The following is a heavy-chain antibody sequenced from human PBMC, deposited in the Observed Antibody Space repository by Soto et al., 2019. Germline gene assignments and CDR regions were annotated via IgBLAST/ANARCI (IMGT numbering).Heavy chain of an antibody. CDR2: INPNSGGT. D-gene: IGHD3-3*01. Sequence: ASVKVSCKASGYTFTGYYMHWVRQAPGQGLEWMGWINPNSGGTNYAQKFQGWVTMTRDTSISTAYMELSRLRSDDTAVYYCARGFLEWFRRDWFDPWGQGTLVTVSS. CDR3: ARGFLEWFRRDWFDP. V-gene: IGHV1-2*04. CDR1: GYTFTGYY. J-gene: IGHJ5*02.